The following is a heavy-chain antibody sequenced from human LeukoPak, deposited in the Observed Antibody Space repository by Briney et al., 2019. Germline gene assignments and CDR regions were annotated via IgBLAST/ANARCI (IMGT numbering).Heavy chain of an antibody. Sequence: GASVKVSCKASGYTFPAYYMHCVRQAPGQGLDWLGWINPDSGGTNYAQKFHGRVTMTRDPSISTAYMELSWLRSDDTAMYYCATARAQTLAYCGGDRYSGFDYWGQGTLVSGSS. J-gene: IGHJ4*02. CDR3: ATARAQTLAYCGGDRYSGFDY. V-gene: IGHV1-2*02. CDR2: INPDSGGT. CDR1: GYTFPAYY. D-gene: IGHD2-21*02.